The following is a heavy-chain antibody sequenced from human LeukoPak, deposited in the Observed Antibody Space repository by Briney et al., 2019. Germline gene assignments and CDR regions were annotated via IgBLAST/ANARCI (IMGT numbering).Heavy chain of an antibody. CDR3: ANQDSTEYSYYFDF. CDR1: GFTFSSYG. D-gene: IGHD2/OR15-2a*01. CDR2: IRYDGSSK. V-gene: IGHV3-30*02. Sequence: TGGSLRLSCAASGFTFSSYGMHWVRQAPGKGLEWVSFIRYDGSSKYYADSVKGRLTISRDNSKNTLYLQMNSLRAEDTAVYYCANQDSTEYSYYFDFWGQGTLVTVSS. J-gene: IGHJ4*02.